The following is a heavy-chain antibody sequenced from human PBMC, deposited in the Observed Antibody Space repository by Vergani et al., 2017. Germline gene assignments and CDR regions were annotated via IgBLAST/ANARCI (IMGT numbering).Heavy chain of an antibody. CDR2: SRNKARSYTT. J-gene: IGHJ5*02. Sequence: EVQLVESGGGLVQPGGSLRLSCAASGFTLSDHVMDWVRQGPGKGLAWVGRSRNKARSYTTEYSASVKGRFTISRDDSRNSLYLKMNSLKTEDTAVYYCPTLSHQTQQQVTSWGQGTLVTVSS. CDR3: PTLSHQTQQQVTS. CDR1: GFTLSDHV. V-gene: IGHV3-72*01. D-gene: IGHD6-13*01.